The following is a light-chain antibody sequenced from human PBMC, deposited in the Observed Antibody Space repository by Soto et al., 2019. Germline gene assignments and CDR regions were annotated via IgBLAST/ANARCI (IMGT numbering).Light chain of an antibody. CDR3: SSYTTTSSLTVV. CDR2: EVS. Sequence: QSALTQPASVSGSPGQSITISCTGTSSDVSGYNYVSWYQQHPGKAPKLMIYEVSYRPSGVSNRFSGSKSGNTASLTISGLQAEDEADYYCSSYTTTSSLTVVFGGGTQLTVL. V-gene: IGLV2-14*01. J-gene: IGLJ2*01. CDR1: SSDVSGYNY.